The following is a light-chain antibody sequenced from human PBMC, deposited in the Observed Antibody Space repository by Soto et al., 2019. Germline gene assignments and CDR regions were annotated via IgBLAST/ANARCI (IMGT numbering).Light chain of an antibody. CDR3: QQYGSSRVT. V-gene: IGKV3-20*01. Sequence: EIVLTQSPGTLSLSPREIATLSCMASQSVSSSYLAWYQQKPGQAPRLLIYGASSRATGIPDRFSGSGSGTDFTLTISRLEPEDFAVYYCQQYGSSRVTFGPGTKVDI. CDR1: QSVSSSY. CDR2: GAS. J-gene: IGKJ3*01.